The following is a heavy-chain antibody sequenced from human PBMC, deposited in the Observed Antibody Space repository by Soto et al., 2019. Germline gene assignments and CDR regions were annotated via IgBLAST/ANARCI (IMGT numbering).Heavy chain of an antibody. J-gene: IGHJ6*02. CDR3: ARVLGAHRRRFYYGMDV. V-gene: IGHV3-48*02. CDR1: GFTFSSYS. CDR2: ISSSSSTI. Sequence: AGGSLRLSCAASGFTFSSYSMNWVRQAPGKGLEWVSYISSSSSTIYYADSVKGRFTISRDNAKNSLYLQMNSLRDEDTAVYYCARVLGAHRRRFYYGMDVWGQGTTVTVSS. D-gene: IGHD1-26*01.